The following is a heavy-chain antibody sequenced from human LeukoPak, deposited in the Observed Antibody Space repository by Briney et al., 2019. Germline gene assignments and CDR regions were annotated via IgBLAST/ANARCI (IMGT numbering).Heavy chain of an antibody. CDR3: AKTLRFLEREIDY. V-gene: IGHV3-30*18. Sequence: GRSLRLSCAASGFTFSSYGMHWVRQAPGKGLEWVAVISYDGSNKYYAGSVKGRFTTSRDNSKNTLYLQMNSLRAEDTAVYYCAKTLRFLEREIDYWGQGTLVTVSS. CDR2: ISYDGSNK. CDR1: GFTFSSYG. J-gene: IGHJ4*02. D-gene: IGHD3-3*01.